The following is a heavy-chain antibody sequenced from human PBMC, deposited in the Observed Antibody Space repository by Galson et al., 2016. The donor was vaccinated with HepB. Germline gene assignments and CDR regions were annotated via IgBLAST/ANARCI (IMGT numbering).Heavy chain of an antibody. D-gene: IGHD6-13*01. CDR1: GFIFSNYG. V-gene: IGHV3-74*01. J-gene: IGHJ2*01. Sequence: SLRLSRAASGFIFSNYGMNWVRQAPGKGLVWLSRTSSDGSSTTYADSVKGRFTISRDNAKYTLYLQMNSLRVEDTAVYYCARRGSKEKGYFDLWGRGTLVTVSS. CDR2: TSSDGSST. CDR3: ARRGSKEKGYFDL.